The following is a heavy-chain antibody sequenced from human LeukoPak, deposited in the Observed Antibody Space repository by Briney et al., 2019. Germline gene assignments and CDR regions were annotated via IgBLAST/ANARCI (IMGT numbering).Heavy chain of an antibody. J-gene: IGHJ3*02. CDR1: GFTFSNFA. CDR2: ISGSGSST. V-gene: IGHV3-23*01. D-gene: IGHD2-15*01. CDR3: ARAWGYCSGDSCYGAFDI. Sequence: GGSLRLPCAASGFTFSNFAMSWVRQAPGKGLEWVSSISGSGSSTYYADSVKGRFTISRDNSKNTLYLQMNSLRAEDTAVYYCARAWGYCSGDSCYGAFDIWGQGTMVTVSS.